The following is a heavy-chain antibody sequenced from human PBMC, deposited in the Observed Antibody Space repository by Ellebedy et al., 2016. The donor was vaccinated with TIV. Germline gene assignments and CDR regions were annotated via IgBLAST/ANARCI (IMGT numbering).Heavy chain of an antibody. CDR3: ARLLITMVYGMDV. Sequence: MPSETLSLTCAVYGGSFSGYYWSWIRQPPGKGLEWIGEINHSGSTNYNPSLKIRVIISVDTSKNQFSLTLSSVTAADTAVYYCARLLITMVYGMDVWGQGTTVTVSS. V-gene: IGHV4-34*01. J-gene: IGHJ6*02. CDR1: GGSFSGYY. CDR2: INHSGST. D-gene: IGHD3-10*01.